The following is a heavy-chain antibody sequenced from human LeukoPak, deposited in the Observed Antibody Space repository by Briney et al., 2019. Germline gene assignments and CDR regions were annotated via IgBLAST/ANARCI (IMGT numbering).Heavy chain of an antibody. J-gene: IGHJ3*02. V-gene: IGHV3-53*01. CDR3: ARGVDEGAFDI. CDR2: IYSGGST. Sequence: GGSLRLSCAASGFTVSSNYMSWVRQAPGKGLEWVSVIYSGGSTYYADSVKGRFTISRDDSKNMLYLQMNSLRAEDTAVYYCARGVDEGAFDIWGQGTMVTVSS. CDR1: GFTVSSNY.